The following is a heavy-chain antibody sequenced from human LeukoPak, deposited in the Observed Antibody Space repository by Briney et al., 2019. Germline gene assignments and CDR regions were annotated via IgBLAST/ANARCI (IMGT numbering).Heavy chain of an antibody. CDR3: AKDRPGEAWFDY. Sequence: QSGGSLRLSCAASGFTFSGHAMSWARQAPGKGLEWVSGISTSGGSTYYGNSVKGRFAISRDNSKNMVYLQMNSLRAEDTAVYYCAKDRPGEAWFDYWGQGTLVTVSS. CDR1: GFTFSGHA. D-gene: IGHD7-27*01. J-gene: IGHJ4*02. V-gene: IGHV3-23*01. CDR2: ISTSGGST.